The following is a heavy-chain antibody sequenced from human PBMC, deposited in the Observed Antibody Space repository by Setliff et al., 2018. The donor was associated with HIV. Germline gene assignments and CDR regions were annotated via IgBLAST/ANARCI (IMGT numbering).Heavy chain of an antibody. CDR2: IYYGGST. CDR1: GGSISHSH. Sequence: SETLSLTCTVSGGSISHSHWSWIRQPPGKGLEWIGSIYYGGSTNYNPSLKSRVTISLDTSRNQVFLNLTSVTAADTAVYYCARSIKAALRAGAFDVWGQGTMVTVSS. J-gene: IGHJ3*01. V-gene: IGHV4-59*01. D-gene: IGHD2-15*01. CDR3: ARSIKAALRAGAFDV.